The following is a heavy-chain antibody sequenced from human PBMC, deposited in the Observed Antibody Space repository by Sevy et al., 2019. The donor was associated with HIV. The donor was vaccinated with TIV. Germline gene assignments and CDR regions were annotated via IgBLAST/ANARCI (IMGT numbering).Heavy chain of an antibody. Sequence: GESLKISCKGSGYSFTSYWIGWVRQMPGKGLEWMGIIYPGDSDTRYSPSFQGQVTISADKSISTAYLQWSSLKASDTAMYYCASQATDYGGYYCNYGMDVWGQGTTVTVS. D-gene: IGHD4-17*01. V-gene: IGHV5-51*01. CDR2: IYPGDSDT. CDR1: GYSFTSYW. J-gene: IGHJ6*02. CDR3: ASQATDYGGYYCNYGMDV.